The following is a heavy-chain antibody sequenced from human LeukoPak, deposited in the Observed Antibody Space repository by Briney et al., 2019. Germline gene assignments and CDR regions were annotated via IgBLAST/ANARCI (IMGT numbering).Heavy chain of an antibody. V-gene: IGHV3-30-3*01. D-gene: IGHD2-8*02. CDR1: GFTFSSYA. Sequence: GGSLRLSCAASGFTFSSYAMHWVRQAPGKGLEWVAVISYDGSNKYYADSVKGRFTISRDNSKNTLYLQMNSLRAEDTAVYCCAMTSNDIVLDYFDYWGQGTLVTVSS. CDR2: ISYDGSNK. CDR3: AMTSNDIVLDYFDY. J-gene: IGHJ4*02.